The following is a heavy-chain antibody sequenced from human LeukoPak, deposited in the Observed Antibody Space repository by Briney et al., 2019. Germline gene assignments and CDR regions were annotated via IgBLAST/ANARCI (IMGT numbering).Heavy chain of an antibody. CDR3: AREGRQDYVYFDC. CDR2: SNYGGNN. Sequence: SETLSLTCTVSGDSISSYYWSWIRQPPGKGLEWMGYSNYGGNNNYNPSLKSRVTISVDTSKNQFSLRLTSVTAADTAVYYCAREGRQDYVYFDCWGQGTLVTVSS. V-gene: IGHV4-59*01. CDR1: GDSISSYY. D-gene: IGHD4-17*01. J-gene: IGHJ4*02.